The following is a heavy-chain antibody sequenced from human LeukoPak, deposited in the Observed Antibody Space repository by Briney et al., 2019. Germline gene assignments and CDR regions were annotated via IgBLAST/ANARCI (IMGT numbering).Heavy chain of an antibody. D-gene: IGHD2-2*01. CDR3: AKDRVVPAANYFDY. CDR1: GFTFSSYG. V-gene: IGHV3-30*02. Sequence: GGSLRLSCAASGFTFSSYGMHWVRQAPGKGLEWVAFIRYNGSNKYYADSVKGRFTISRDNSKNTLYLQMNSLRAEDTAVYYCAKDRVVPAANYFDYWGQGTLVTVSS. J-gene: IGHJ4*02. CDR2: IRYNGSNK.